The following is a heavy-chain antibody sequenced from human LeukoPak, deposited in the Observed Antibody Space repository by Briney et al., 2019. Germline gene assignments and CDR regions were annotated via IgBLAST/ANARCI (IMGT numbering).Heavy chain of an antibody. CDR2: ISSSSSNL. J-gene: IGHJ5*02. Sequence: GGSLRLSCAASGFSFMSFSMNWVRQAPGKGLEWVSSISSSSSNLYYADSVKGRFTISRDNAKNSLYLQMNSLRAEDTAVYYCARGITIFGVIAWGQGTLVTVSS. CDR1: GFSFMSFS. CDR3: ARGITIFGVIA. V-gene: IGHV3-21*01. D-gene: IGHD3-3*01.